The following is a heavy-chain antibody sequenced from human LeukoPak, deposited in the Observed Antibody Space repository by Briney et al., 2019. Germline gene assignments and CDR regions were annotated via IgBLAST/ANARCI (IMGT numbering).Heavy chain of an antibody. CDR1: GVSITSGGYY. CDR2: VHSSGDI. D-gene: IGHD3-16*01. Sequence: SETLSLTCSVSGVSITSGGYYWGWIRQSAGKGLEWIGSVHSSGDIYHNAAFRSRAAVSGDASKTQFSLQLASVTAADTAVYYCARGASPKDAVFFDYWGQGALITVSS. J-gene: IGHJ4*02. V-gene: IGHV4-61*02. CDR3: ARGASPKDAVFFDY.